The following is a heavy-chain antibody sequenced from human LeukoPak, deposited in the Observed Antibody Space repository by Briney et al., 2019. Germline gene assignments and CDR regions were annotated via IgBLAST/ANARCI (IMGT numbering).Heavy chain of an antibody. CDR2: ISGSGGST. J-gene: IGHJ4*02. Sequence: GGYLRLSWAASGCTFSSYAMSWVRQAPGKGLEWVSAISGSGGSTYYADSVKGRFTISRDNSKNTLYLQMNSLRAEDTAVYYCAPTPMGGADYWGQGTLVTVSS. V-gene: IGHV3-23*01. D-gene: IGHD3-16*01. CDR3: APTPMGGADY. CDR1: GCTFSSYA.